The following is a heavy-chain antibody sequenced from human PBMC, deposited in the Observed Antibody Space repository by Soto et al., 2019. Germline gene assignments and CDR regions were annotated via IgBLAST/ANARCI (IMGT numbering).Heavy chain of an antibody. D-gene: IGHD2-15*01. CDR3: ARAASYYFDS. Sequence: QVQLVQSGAEVKKPGASVKFSCKASGYTLTSYYIHWVRQAPGQGLEWMGRFNPSGGGTSYAQKFQGRVTMTRDTSTSTVYMELSSLRSEDTAVYYCARAASYYFDSWGQGTLVTVS. V-gene: IGHV1-46*01. CDR1: GYTLTSYY. J-gene: IGHJ4*02. CDR2: FNPSGGGT.